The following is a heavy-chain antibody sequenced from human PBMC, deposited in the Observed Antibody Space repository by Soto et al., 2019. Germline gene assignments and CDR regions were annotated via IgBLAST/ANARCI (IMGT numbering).Heavy chain of an antibody. D-gene: IGHD2-15*01. Sequence: QVQLVQSGAEVKKPGASVKVSCKASGYTFTSYDINWVRQAAGQCLEWRGRINHNSGKAVYAQKFQGRVTMAGNTSISTDYMELSSLRSDDTAVYFCARGLVVVSATFWYFDLWGRGTLVTVSS. J-gene: IGHJ2*01. CDR2: INHNSGKA. V-gene: IGHV1-8*01. CDR1: GYTFTSYD. CDR3: ARGLVVVSATFWYFDL.